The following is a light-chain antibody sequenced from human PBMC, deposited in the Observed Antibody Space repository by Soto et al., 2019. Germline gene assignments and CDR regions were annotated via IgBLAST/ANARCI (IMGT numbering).Light chain of an antibody. Sequence: EKVLRQSRATLSXXPGEXATLXXRXSQSIGLAIAWYLHRPFQPLMVLVFDASHIATSIRPSFRSRRSGADFNLTISRIEPKDFAVCYCQQRSSWGRITFGQGTRMEIK. V-gene: IGKV3-11*01. CDR2: DAS. CDR3: QQRSSWGRIT. CDR1: QSIGLA. J-gene: IGKJ5*01.